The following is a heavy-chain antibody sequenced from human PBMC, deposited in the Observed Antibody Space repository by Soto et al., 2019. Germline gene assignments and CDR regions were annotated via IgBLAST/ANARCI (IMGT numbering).Heavy chain of an antibody. CDR2: IYYSGST. Sequence: QVQLQESGPRLVKPSETLSLTCIVSGGSISSYYWSWIRQPPGKGLEWIGYIYYSGSTNYNPSLESRVTISVDTSKNQFSLKLSSVTAADPAVYYCARAVLPATAPFDYWGQGTLVTVSS. V-gene: IGHV4-59*01. CDR3: ARAVLPATAPFDY. D-gene: IGHD2-2*01. CDR1: GGSISSYY. J-gene: IGHJ4*02.